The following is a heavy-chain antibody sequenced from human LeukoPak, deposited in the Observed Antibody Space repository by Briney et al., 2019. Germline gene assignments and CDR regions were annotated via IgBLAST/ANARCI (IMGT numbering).Heavy chain of an antibody. CDR2: IYWNDDK. J-gene: IGHJ4*02. CDR1: GFSLRTGGVG. Sequence: SGPTLVNPTQPLTLTRTFSGFSLRTGGVGVGWIRQPPGKHLEWLALIYWNDDKRYSPSLNSKLTITNDTSKDQVVLTTTNMDPVDTATYDCAHFRIVGATWGYWGQGTLVTVSS. CDR3: AHFRIVGATWGY. V-gene: IGHV2-5*01. D-gene: IGHD1-26*01.